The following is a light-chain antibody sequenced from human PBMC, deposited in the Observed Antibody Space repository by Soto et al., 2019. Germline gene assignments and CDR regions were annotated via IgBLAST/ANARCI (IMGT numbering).Light chain of an antibody. J-gene: IGKJ2*02. CDR2: GGS. V-gene: IGKV3-20*01. CDR3: QQYGSSPGT. CDR1: QSVSSNF. Sequence: EIVWTQSPGTLSLSPGERATLSCRASQSVSSNFLAWYQQKPGQAPKLLISGGSSRATGIPDRFSGSGSGTDFTLTITKLEPEDFAVYSCQQYGSSPGTFGQGTKLEIK.